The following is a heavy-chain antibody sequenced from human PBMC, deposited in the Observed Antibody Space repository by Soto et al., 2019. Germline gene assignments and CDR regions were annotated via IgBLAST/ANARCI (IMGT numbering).Heavy chain of an antibody. CDR1: GFTFSSYS. CDR3: ARDFYGGDPRLVPCPH. CDR2: ISSSSSTI. D-gene: IGHD2-21*01. V-gene: IGHV3-48*01. J-gene: IGHJ4*02. Sequence: PGGSLRLSCAASGFTFSSYSMNWVRQAPGKGLEWVSYISSSSSTIYYADSVKGRFTISKDNAKNSLYLQMNSLRAEDTAVYYCARDFYGGDPRLVPCPHWGQGTLVTVSS.